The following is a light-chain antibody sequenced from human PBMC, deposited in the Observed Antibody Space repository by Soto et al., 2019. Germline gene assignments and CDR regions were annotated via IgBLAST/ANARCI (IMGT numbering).Light chain of an antibody. V-gene: IGKV1-33*01. CDR3: QQYENIPT. CDR2: DAS. Sequence: EIQMTQSLSSLSASVGDIVTITCQASQNINNYLNWYQQKPGRAPKLLIYDASNLEAGVPSRFRVSGSGTDFTFTIRRLKPEDIATYDCQQYENIPTVGQGTRLEIK. CDR1: QNINNY. J-gene: IGKJ5*01.